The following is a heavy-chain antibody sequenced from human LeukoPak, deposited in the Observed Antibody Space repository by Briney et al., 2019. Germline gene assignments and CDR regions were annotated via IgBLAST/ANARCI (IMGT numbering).Heavy chain of an antibody. Sequence: PSETLSLTCAVSGYSISSNYYWGWIRQPPGKGLEWIGSIYHSGSTYYNPSLKSRVTISVDTSKNQFSLKLSSVTAADTAVYYCARGPYSNSDYWGQGTLVTVSS. D-gene: IGHD4-11*01. CDR1: GYSISSNYY. V-gene: IGHV4-38-2*01. CDR3: ARGPYSNSDY. CDR2: IYHSGST. J-gene: IGHJ4*02.